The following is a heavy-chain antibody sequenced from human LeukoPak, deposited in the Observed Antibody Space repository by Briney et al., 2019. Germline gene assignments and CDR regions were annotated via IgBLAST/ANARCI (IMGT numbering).Heavy chain of an antibody. CDR3: ARGLPLYSSSWYVNY. CDR1: GFTFRSYS. D-gene: IGHD6-13*01. Sequence: GGSLRLSCAASGFTFRSYSMNWVRQAPGKGREWVSSISSSSSYIYYADSVKGRFTISRDNAKNSLYLQMNSLRAEDTAVYYCARGLPLYSSSWYVNYWGQGTLVTVSS. J-gene: IGHJ4*02. CDR2: ISSSSSYI. V-gene: IGHV3-21*01.